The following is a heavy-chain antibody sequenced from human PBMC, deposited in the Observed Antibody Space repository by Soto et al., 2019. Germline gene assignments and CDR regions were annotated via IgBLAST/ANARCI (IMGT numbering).Heavy chain of an antibody. CDR3: AKVGGGYSGYDLGY. V-gene: IGHV3-23*01. CDR2: ISGSGGST. CDR1: GFTFSSYA. Sequence: EVQLLESGGGLVQPGGSLRLSSAASGFTFSSYAMSWVRQAPGKGLEWVSAISGSGGSTYYADSVKGRFTISRDNSKNTLYLQMNSLRAEDTAVYYCAKVGGGYSGYDLGYWGQGTLVTVSS. D-gene: IGHD5-12*01. J-gene: IGHJ4*02.